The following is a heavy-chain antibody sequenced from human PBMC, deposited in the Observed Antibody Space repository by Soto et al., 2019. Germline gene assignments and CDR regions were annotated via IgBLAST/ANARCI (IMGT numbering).Heavy chain of an antibody. J-gene: IGHJ4*02. CDR1: GGSISSYY. CDR2: IYYSGST. CDR3: ARLYYYGSGSYYRY. Sequence: SETLSLTCTVSGGSISSYYWSWIRQPPGKGLEWIGYIYYSGSTNYNPSLKSRVTISVDTSKNQFSLKLSSVTAADTAVYYCARLYYYGSGSYYRYWGQGTLVTVSS. D-gene: IGHD3-10*01. V-gene: IGHV4-59*01.